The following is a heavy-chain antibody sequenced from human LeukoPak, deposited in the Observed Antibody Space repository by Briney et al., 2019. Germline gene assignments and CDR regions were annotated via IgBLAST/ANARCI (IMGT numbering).Heavy chain of an antibody. CDR2: IRQDGSDK. CDR1: GFTFSSYW. CDR3: AKDHYWSIDY. J-gene: IGHJ4*02. Sequence: GGSLRLSCAASGFTFSSYWMSWVRQAPGKGLEWVAYIRQDGSDKYYVDSVKGRFTISRDNAKNSLYLQMNSLRAEDTGVYYCAKDHYWSIDYWGRGTLVTVSS. D-gene: IGHD3-3*01. V-gene: IGHV3-7*01.